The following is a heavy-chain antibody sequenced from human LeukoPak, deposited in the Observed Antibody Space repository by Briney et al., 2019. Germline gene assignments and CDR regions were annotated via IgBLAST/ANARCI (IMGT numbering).Heavy chain of an antibody. CDR2: INPNSGGT. V-gene: IGHV1-2*02. CDR3: ARALYGYSGYDPEGY. J-gene: IGHJ4*02. D-gene: IGHD5-12*01. Sequence: ASAKVSCKASGYTFTGYYMHWVRQAPGQGLEWMGWINPNSGGTNYAQKFQGRVTMTRDTSISTAYMELSRLRSDDTAVYYCARALYGYSGYDPEGYWGQGTLVTVSS. CDR1: GYTFTGYY.